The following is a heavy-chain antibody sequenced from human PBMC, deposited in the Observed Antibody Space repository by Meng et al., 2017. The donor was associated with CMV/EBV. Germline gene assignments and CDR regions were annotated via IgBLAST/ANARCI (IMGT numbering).Heavy chain of an antibody. V-gene: IGHV3-74*01. CDR1: GFTFSCYW. CDR2: INSDGSST. CDR3: ARDLPLAPVEYYFDY. Sequence: ESLKTPCAASGFTFSCYWMHWVRQAPGKGPVWVSRINSDGSSTSYADSVEGRFTISRDNAKNTLYQQMNSLRAEDTAVYYCARDLPLAPVEYYFDYWGQGTLVTVSS. D-gene: IGHD3-3*02. J-gene: IGHJ4*02.